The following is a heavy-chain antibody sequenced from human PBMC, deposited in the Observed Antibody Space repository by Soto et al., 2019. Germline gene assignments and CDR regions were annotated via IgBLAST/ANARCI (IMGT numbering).Heavy chain of an antibody. CDR2: IYWDDDK. D-gene: IGHD1-26*01. J-gene: IGHJ4*02. CDR3: ARLTDLYFMFDF. CDR1: GFSLTTGEVG. V-gene: IGHV2-5*02. Sequence: SGPTLVNPTQTLTQTCTFSGFSLTTGEVGVGWIRQPPGKALELLGIIYWDDDKRYSPLLNKRLTITKDTSKYQVVLTITNMDSVDTGTYYCARLTDLYFMFDFWRQGTQVTVSS.